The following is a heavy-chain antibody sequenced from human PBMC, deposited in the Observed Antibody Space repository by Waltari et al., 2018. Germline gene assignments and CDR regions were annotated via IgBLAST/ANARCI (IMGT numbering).Heavy chain of an antibody. CDR1: GGSFRGYY. Sequence: QAQLQQWVSGSLNPSETLSHTCAVYGGSFRGYYWSWIRPPPGKGLEWIGEINHSGSTNYNPSLKSRVTISVDTSKNQFSLKLGSVTAADTAVYYYARGGDKWFRGWFDPWGQGTLVTVSS. J-gene: IGHJ5*02. CDR3: ARGGDKWFRGWFDP. CDR2: INHSGST. D-gene: IGHD3-10*01. V-gene: IGHV4-34*01.